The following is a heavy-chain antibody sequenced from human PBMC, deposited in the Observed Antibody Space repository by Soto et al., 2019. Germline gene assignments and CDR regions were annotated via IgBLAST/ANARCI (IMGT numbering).Heavy chain of an antibody. J-gene: IGHJ4*02. CDR2: INPSGGST. V-gene: IGHV1-46*01. D-gene: IGHD6-19*01. CDR3: AKDPWTGGWLAFYYFDY. CDR1: GYTFTSYY. Sequence: ASVKVSCKASGYTFTSYYMHWVRQAPGQGLEWMGIINPSGGSTSYAQKFQGRVTMTRDTSTSTVYMELSSLRSEDTAVYYCAKDPWTGGWLAFYYFDYWGQGTPVTVSS.